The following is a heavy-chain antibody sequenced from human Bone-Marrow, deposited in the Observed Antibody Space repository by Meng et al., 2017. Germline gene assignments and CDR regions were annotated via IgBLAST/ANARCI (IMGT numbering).Heavy chain of an antibody. J-gene: IGHJ4*02. D-gene: IGHD3-22*01. CDR3: ASLQPIVVVIGRKDYYFDY. V-gene: IGHV1-69*01. CDR1: VGTFSSYA. CDR2: IIPIFGTA. Sequence: QVHLVESGGEVKRPGSSVKSSCKASVGTFSSYAIGWVRQAPGQGLEWMGGIIPIFGTANYAQKFQGRVTITADESTSTAYMELSSLRSEDTAVYYCASLQPIVVVIGRKDYYFDYWGQGTLVTVSS.